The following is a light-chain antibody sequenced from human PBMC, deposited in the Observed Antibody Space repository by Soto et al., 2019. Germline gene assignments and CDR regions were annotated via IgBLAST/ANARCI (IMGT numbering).Light chain of an antibody. V-gene: IGKV1-27*01. J-gene: IGKJ3*01. Sequence: DIQMTQTPPSLSASVGDRVTITCRASQAISKYLAWYQQKPGKVPKLLIYAASTLQSGVPSRFSGSGSGTDFTLTISSLQPEDVATHYCQKYDSAPCFPFGHGTRVDVK. CDR2: AAS. CDR1: QAISKY. CDR3: QKYDSAPCFP.